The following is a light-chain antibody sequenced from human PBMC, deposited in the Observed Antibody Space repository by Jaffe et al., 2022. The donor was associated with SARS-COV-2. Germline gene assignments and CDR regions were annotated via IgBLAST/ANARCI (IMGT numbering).Light chain of an antibody. CDR2: GTS. V-gene: IGKV3-20*01. CDR1: QSVTNNY. Sequence: EIVLTQSPATLSLSPGERATLSCRASQSVTNNYFAWYQQKPGQAPRLLIYGTSTRAIGIPDRFSGSGSGTEFTLTINGLEPGDLAVYYCQQYGSSPDTFGQGTKVEIK. CDR3: QQYGSSPDT. J-gene: IGKJ1*01.